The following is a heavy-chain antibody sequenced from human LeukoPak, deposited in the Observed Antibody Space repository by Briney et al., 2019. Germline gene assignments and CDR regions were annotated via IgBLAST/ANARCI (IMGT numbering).Heavy chain of an antibody. CDR2: IHYSGST. CDR3: AGLPLGFDAFDI. CDR1: GGSISTYY. V-gene: IGHV4-59*08. J-gene: IGHJ3*02. D-gene: IGHD3-3*02. Sequence: PSETLSLTCTVSGGSISTYYWSWIRQPPGKGLEWIGYIHYSGSTNYNPSLKSRVTISVDTSKNQFSLKLSSVTAADTAVYYCAGLPLGFDAFDIWGQGTMVTVSS.